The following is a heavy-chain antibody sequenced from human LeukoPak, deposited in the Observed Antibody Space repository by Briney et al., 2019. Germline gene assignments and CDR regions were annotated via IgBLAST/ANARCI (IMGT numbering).Heavy chain of an antibody. Sequence: GGSLRLSCAASGFTFTRFAMYWVRQAPGKGLEFVSAISSNGDRTYYARSVKGRFTISRDNAKNTVDLQMGSLRPADMGVYYCARMDEYHHYYFDHWGQGTMVTVSS. CDR3: ARMDEYHHYYFDH. CDR2: ISSNGDRT. V-gene: IGHV3-64*01. CDR1: GFTFTRFA. D-gene: IGHD1-14*01. J-gene: IGHJ4*02.